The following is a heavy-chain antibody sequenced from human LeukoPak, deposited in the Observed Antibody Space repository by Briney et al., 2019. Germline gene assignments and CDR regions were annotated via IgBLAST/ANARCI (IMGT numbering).Heavy chain of an antibody. CDR3: AKEGLYYDFWSGQKAGYYYYMDV. D-gene: IGHD3-3*01. CDR2: IDSSSSTI. CDR1: GFIFSDYN. Sequence: GGSLRLSCEASGFIFSDYNMNWVRQAPGKGLEWLSFIDSSSSTIYYADSVKGRFTISRDNSKNTLYLQMNSLRVEDTAVYYCAKEGLYYDFWSGQKAGYYYYMDVWGKGTTVTVSS. V-gene: IGHV3-48*01. J-gene: IGHJ6*03.